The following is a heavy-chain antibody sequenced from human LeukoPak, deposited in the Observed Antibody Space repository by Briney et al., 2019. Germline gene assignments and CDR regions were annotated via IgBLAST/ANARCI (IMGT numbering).Heavy chain of an antibody. CDR3: ARGRPNTSILDY. V-gene: IGHV4-4*07. Sequence: PAETLSLTCTVSGGSIGSFYWSWIRQPAGKGLEWIGHKYTIGCTNYNPPLKSRVTMSVGTSKNQLSLKLGSVTAADTAVYYCARGRPNTSILDYWGQGALVTV. CDR2: KYTIGCT. J-gene: IGHJ4*02. CDR1: GGSIGSFY. D-gene: IGHD2-2*02.